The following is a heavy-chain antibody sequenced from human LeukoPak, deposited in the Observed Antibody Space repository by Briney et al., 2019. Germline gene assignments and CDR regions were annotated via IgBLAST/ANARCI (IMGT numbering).Heavy chain of an antibody. D-gene: IGHD1-14*01. Sequence: SETLSLTCAVYGGSFSGYYWSWIRQPPGKGLEWIGEINHSGSTNYNPSLKSRVTISVDTSKNQCSLKLSSVTAADTAEYYCARQTGHFDPWGQGTLVTVSS. J-gene: IGHJ5*02. CDR1: GGSFSGYY. V-gene: IGHV4-34*01. CDR2: INHSGST. CDR3: ARQTGHFDP.